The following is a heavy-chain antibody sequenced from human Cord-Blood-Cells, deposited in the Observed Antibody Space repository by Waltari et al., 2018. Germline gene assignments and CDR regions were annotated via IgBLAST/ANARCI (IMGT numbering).Heavy chain of an antibody. Sequence: QMKLVQSGPEVKKPGTSVKVSCKASGFTFTSSAVQWVRQARGQRLEWIGWIVVGSGNTNYAQKFQERVTITRDMSTSTAYMELSSLRSEDTAVYYCAAGRFLEWLLFDYWGQGTLVTVSS. CDR1: GFTFTSSA. CDR3: AAGRFLEWLLFDY. J-gene: IGHJ4*02. D-gene: IGHD3-3*01. V-gene: IGHV1-58*01. CDR2: IVVGSGNT.